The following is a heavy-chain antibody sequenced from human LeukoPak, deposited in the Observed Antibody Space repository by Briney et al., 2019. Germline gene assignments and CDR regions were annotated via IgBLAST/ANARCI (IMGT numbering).Heavy chain of an antibody. V-gene: IGHV4-59*01. CDR1: GGSISTYY. CDR2: IYYSGST. Sequence: SETLSLTCTVSGGSISTYYWSWIRQPPGKGLEWIGYIYYSGSTNYNPSLKSRVTISVDTSKNQISLNLSSVTAADKAVYYCARAEHNSSGWYFYFDYWGQGTLVTVSS. D-gene: IGHD6-19*01. J-gene: IGHJ4*02. CDR3: ARAEHNSSGWYFYFDY.